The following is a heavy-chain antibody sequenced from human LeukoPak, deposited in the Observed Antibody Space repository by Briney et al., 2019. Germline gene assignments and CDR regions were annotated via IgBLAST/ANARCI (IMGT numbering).Heavy chain of an antibody. CDR1: GYTFTSYD. Sequence: GASVKVSCKASGYTFTSYDINWVRQATGQGLEWMGGIIPIFGTANYAQKFQGRVTITADESTSTAYMELSSLRSEDTAVYYCARGPSCWGTSCYFANYYYYGMDVWGQGTTVTVSS. CDR3: ARGPSCWGTSCYFANYYYYGMDV. D-gene: IGHD2-2*01. J-gene: IGHJ6*02. V-gene: IGHV1-69*13. CDR2: IIPIFGTA.